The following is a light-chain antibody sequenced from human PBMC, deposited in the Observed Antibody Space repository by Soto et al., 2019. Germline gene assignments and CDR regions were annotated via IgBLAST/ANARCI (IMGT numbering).Light chain of an antibody. CDR2: WAS. Sequence: DIQMTQSTSSLSASVGDIVTITCQASQDISNYLVWYQQKPGQPPKLLLYWASTRESGVPDRFSGSGSGTDFTLTISSLQAEDVAVYYCQQYYSTPLTFGGGTKVDIK. CDR3: QQYYSTPLT. V-gene: IGKV4-1*01. J-gene: IGKJ4*01. CDR1: QDISNY.